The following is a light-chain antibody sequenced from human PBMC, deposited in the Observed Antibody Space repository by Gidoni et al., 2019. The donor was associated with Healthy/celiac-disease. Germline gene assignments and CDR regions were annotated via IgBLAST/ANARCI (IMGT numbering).Light chain of an antibody. CDR3: QQYDNLLGS. CDR1: QDISNY. CDR2: DAS. V-gene: IGKV1-33*01. Sequence: DIQLTQSPTSLSASVGDRVTITCQASQDISNYLNWYQQKPGKAPKLLIYDASNLETGVPSRFSGTGSGTDFTFTISSLQPKDIATYYCQQYDNLLGSFGQXTKLEIK. J-gene: IGKJ2*04.